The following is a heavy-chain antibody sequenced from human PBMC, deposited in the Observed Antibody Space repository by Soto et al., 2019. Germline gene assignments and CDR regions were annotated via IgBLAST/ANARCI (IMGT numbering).Heavy chain of an antibody. V-gene: IGHV1-3*01. CDR1: GYTFTRYA. D-gene: IGHD1-1*01. Sequence: ASVKASCKASGYTFTRYAMHWVRQAHGQRIEWMGRINAGNGNTKYAQKFQGRVTITRDKSTSTAYMELSSLSSEDTAVYYCARLGTTNAFDIWGQGTMVTVSS. J-gene: IGHJ3*02. CDR2: INAGNGNT. CDR3: ARLGTTNAFDI.